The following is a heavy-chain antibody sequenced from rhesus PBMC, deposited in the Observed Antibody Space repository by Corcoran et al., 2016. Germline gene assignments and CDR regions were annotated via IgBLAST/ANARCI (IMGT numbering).Heavy chain of an antibody. D-gene: IGHD6-31*01. Sequence: QVQLVQSGAEVKKPGASVKVSCKASGFTFGSYAINWVRQAPGQGLEWMGVIIPLFGITNDAEKFQGRVTITADKSTSTAYMELSSLRSEDTAVYYCARGSPDSSGLDYWGQGVLVTVSS. CDR3: ARGSPDSSGLDY. CDR2: IIPLFGIT. J-gene: IGHJ4*01. CDR1: GFTFGSYA. V-gene: IGHV1-198*02.